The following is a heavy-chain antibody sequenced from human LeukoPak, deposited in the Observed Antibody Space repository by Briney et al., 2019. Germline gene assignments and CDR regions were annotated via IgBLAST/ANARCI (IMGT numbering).Heavy chain of an antibody. CDR2: IYYNGST. CDR3: ARDLDRGGWFDP. CDR1: GGSISSYY. Sequence: SETLSLTCTVSGGSISSYYWSWIRRPPGKGLEWIGYIYYNGSTDYNPSLRSRVTISVDTSKNQFSLKVTSVTAADTAVYYCARDLDRGGWFDPWGQGTLVTVSS. J-gene: IGHJ5*02. V-gene: IGHV4-59*01. D-gene: IGHD3-10*01.